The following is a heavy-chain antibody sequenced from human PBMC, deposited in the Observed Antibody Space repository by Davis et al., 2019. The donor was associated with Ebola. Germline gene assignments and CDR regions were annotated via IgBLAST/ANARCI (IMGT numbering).Heavy chain of an antibody. CDR1: SGSITTYY. V-gene: IGHV4-59*12. CDR2: IYHSVST. D-gene: IGHD2-2*01. Sequence: SETLSLTCTVPSGSITTYYWRWIRQSPGKGLEWIGFIYHSVSTNYNPSLKSRVTISVDTSKNQFSLKLSSVTAADTAVYYCARGRVVRDIVVVPAAQPWAVFDPWGQGTLVTVSS. J-gene: IGHJ5*02. CDR3: ARGRVVRDIVVVPAAQPWAVFDP.